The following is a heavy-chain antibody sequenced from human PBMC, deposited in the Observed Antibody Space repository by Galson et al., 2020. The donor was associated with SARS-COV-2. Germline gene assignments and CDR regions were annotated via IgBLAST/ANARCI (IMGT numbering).Heavy chain of an antibody. J-gene: IGHJ4*02. CDR3: AKDIRGAAATGSYAVGY. V-gene: IGHV3-23*01. CDR2: ISGSGDDT. Sequence: GESLKISCACSGFTFSSFAMGWVRQAPGKGLEWVSVISGSGDDTYYGDSVKGRFTISRDNSRNSLYLQMNSLRADDTAVYYCAKDIRGAAATGSYAVGYWGQGTLVTVAS. D-gene: IGHD6-13*01. CDR1: GFTFSSFA.